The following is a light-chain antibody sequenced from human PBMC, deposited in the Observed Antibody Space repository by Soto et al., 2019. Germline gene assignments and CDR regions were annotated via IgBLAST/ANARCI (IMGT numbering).Light chain of an antibody. Sequence: EIVLTQSPGTLSLSPGERATLSCRASQSVSSSYLAWYQQKPGQAPRLLIYGASSRATSIPDRFSGSGSGTDFTLTISRLEPEDFAVYYCQQYAISPWTFGQGTKVQIK. CDR3: QQYAISPWT. CDR1: QSVSSSY. CDR2: GAS. J-gene: IGKJ1*01. V-gene: IGKV3-20*01.